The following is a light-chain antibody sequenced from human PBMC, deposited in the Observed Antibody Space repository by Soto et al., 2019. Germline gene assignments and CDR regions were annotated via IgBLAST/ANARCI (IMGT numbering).Light chain of an antibody. CDR3: QQYSNWPQVT. V-gene: IGKV3-15*01. CDR2: GAS. Sequence: EIVMTQAPATLSVSPGERATLSCRASQSVSSNLAWYQQKPGQAPRLLIYGASTRATGIPARFSGSGSGTEFTLHISSLQSEDVAVYYCQQYSNWPQVTFGGGTKVEIK. J-gene: IGKJ4*01. CDR1: QSVSSN.